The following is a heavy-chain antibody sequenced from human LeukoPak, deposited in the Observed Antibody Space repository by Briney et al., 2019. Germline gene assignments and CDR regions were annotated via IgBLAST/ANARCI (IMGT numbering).Heavy chain of an antibody. Sequence: SETLSLTCTVSGGSISSYYWSWIRQPPGMGLEWIGYIYYSGSTNYNPSLKSRVTISVDTSKNQFSLKLSSVTAADTAVYYCARERSSSLYYMDVWGKGTTVTVSS. V-gene: IGHV4-59*01. CDR3: ARERSSSLYYMDV. J-gene: IGHJ6*03. CDR2: IYYSGST. D-gene: IGHD6-13*01. CDR1: GGSISSYY.